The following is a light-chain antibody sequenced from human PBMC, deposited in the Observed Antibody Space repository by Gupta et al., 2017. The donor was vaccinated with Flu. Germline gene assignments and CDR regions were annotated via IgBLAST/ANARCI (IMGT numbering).Light chain of an antibody. CDR2: GAC. Sequence: ATLSSKASQSVSSSYLAWYQQKPGQAPRLLIYGACSRATGIPDRFSGSGSGTDFTLTISRLEPEDFAVYYCQQYGSSPPALTFGGGTKVEIK. CDR3: QQYGSSPPALT. J-gene: IGKJ4*01. CDR1: QSVSSSY. V-gene: IGKV3-20*01.